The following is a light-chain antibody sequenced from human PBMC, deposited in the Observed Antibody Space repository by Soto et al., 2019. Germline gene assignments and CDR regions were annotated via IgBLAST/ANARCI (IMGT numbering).Light chain of an antibody. CDR2: YAS. V-gene: IGKV3-15*01. CDR3: QQYNNSPPIT. Sequence: EIMMTQSPATLSVSPGERATLSCRASQSVRNNIAWYQQKPGQAPKLLIYYASTRATGIPARFSGSGSGTELTPTTSSLQSEDFALYYCQQYNNSPPITFRQGTRLQIK. J-gene: IGKJ5*01. CDR1: QSVRNN.